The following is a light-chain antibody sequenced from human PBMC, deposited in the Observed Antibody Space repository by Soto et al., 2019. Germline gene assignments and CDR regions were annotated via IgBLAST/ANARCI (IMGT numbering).Light chain of an antibody. CDR3: QSYDSSLSGYV. J-gene: IGLJ1*01. Sequence: QSVLTQPPSGSGAPGQRVTISCTGSSSNIGAGYDVHWCQQLPGTAPKLLIYGNSNRPSGVPDRFSGSKSGTSASLAITGLQAEDEADSYCQSYDSSLSGYVFGTGTKVTVL. V-gene: IGLV1-40*01. CDR2: GNS. CDR1: SSNIGAGYD.